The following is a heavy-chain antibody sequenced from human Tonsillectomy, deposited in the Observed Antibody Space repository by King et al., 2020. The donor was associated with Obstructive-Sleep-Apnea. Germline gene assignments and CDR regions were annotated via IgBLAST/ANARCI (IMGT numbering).Heavy chain of an antibody. D-gene: IGHD6-6*01. V-gene: IGHV4-59*08. CDR3: ASARYYYDGMDV. CDR2: IYYSGST. Sequence: QLQESGPGLVKPSETLSLTCTVSGGSISSYYWSWIRQPPGKGLEWIGYIYYSGSTNYNPSLKSRVTISVDTSKNQFSLKPNSVTAADTAVYYCASARYYYDGMDVWGQGTTVTVSS. J-gene: IGHJ6*02. CDR1: GGSISSYY.